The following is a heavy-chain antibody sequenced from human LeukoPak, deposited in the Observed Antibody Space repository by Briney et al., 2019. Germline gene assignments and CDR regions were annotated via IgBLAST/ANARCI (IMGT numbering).Heavy chain of an antibody. Sequence: GSLRLSCAASGFTFSNAWMSWVRQAPGNGLEWLGRIKSKTDGGTTDYAAPVKGRFTISRDDSKNTLYLQMNSLKTEDTAVYYCVGYCSGGNCPSAFDIWGQGTMVTVSS. J-gene: IGHJ3*02. CDR2: IKSKTDGGTT. D-gene: IGHD2-15*01. CDR3: VGYCSGGNCPSAFDI. CDR1: GFTFSNAW. V-gene: IGHV3-15*01.